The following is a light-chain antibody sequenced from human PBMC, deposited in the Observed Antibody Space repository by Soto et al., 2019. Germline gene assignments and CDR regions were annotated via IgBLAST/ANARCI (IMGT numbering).Light chain of an antibody. CDR1: SSDVGAYNY. CDR2: GVS. Sequence: QSALTQPASVSGSPGQSITISCTGTSSDVGAYNYVSWYQQYPGKAPKLMIFGVSNRPSGVSNRFSGSKSGNTASLTISGLQAEDEADYSSSSYTGTLYVFGPGTKVTVL. CDR3: SSYTGTLYV. V-gene: IGLV2-14*01. J-gene: IGLJ1*01.